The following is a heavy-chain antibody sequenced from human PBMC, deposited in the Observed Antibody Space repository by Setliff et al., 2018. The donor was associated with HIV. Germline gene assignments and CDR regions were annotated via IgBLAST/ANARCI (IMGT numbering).Heavy chain of an antibody. V-gene: IGHV4-34*01. CDR2: INHSGST. CDR3: ARRSGWKYYFDY. J-gene: IGHJ4*02. CDR1: GGSCSGYY. D-gene: IGHD6-19*01. Sequence: KSSETLSLTCAVYGGSCSGYYWSWIRQPPGKGLEWSGEINHSGSTNYNPSLKSRVTISVDTSKNQFSLQLSSVTAADTAVYYCARRSGWKYYFDYWGQGTLVTVSS.